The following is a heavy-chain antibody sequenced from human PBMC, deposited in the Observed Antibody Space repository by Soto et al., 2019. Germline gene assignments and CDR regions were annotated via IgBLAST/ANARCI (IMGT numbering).Heavy chain of an antibody. CDR1: GGSITSSY. V-gene: IGHV4-59*01. CDR2: IYDTGISGYTPST. Sequence: SETLSLTCTVSGGSITSSYWSWIRRPPGKGLEWIAYIYDTGISGYTPSTSYNPSLKSRVTMSVDTSKSQFSLKLTSVTAADMAVYYCARGEDASFYYGLDVWGQGITVTVSS. D-gene: IGHD6-6*01. J-gene: IGHJ6*02. CDR3: ARGEDASFYYGLDV.